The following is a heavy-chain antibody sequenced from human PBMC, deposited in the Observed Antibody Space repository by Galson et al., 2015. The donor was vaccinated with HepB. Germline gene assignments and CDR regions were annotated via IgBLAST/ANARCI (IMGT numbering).Heavy chain of an antibody. CDR3: ARGRTIFGVVIKANYGMDV. V-gene: IGHV1-18*04. Sequence: SVKVSCKASGYTFTSYGISWVRQAPGQGLEWMGWISAYNGNTNYAQKLQGRVTMTTDTSTSTAYMELRSLRSDDTAVYYCARGRTIFGVVIKANYGMDVWGQGTTVTVSS. CDR2: ISAYNGNT. CDR1: GYTFTSYG. J-gene: IGHJ6*02. D-gene: IGHD3-3*01.